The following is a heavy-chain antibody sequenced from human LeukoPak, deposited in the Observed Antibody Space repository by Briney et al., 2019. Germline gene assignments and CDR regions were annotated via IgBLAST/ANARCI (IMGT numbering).Heavy chain of an antibody. D-gene: IGHD4-17*01. V-gene: IGHV3-74*01. CDR1: GFTFSSYW. CDR3: ARSVPHFDY. J-gene: IGHJ4*02. Sequence: GGSLRLSCAASGFTFSSYWTHWVRQAPGKGLVWVSRINSDGSSTGYADSVKGRFTISRDNAENSLYLQMNSLRAEDTAVYYCARSVPHFDYWGQGTLVSVSS. CDR2: INSDGSST.